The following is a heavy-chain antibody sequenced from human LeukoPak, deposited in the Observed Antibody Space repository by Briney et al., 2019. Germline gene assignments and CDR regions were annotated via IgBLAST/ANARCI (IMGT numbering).Heavy chain of an antibody. Sequence: GGPLSLSCAAPGFNLIRNWRNGVRNAPGQGLVWVSRIKGDGISTNYADSVKGRFTISRDIAKNTLYLQMNSLRAEDTGVYYCAKDHYWSIDYWGRGTLVTVSS. V-gene: IGHV3-74*01. CDR1: GFNLIRNW. J-gene: IGHJ4*02. CDR2: IKGDGIST. CDR3: AKDHYWSIDY. D-gene: IGHD3-3*01.